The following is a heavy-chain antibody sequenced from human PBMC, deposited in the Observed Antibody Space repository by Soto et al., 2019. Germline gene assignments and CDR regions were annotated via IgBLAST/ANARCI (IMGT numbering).Heavy chain of an antibody. J-gene: IGHJ4*02. D-gene: IGHD6-25*01. CDR1: GFTFSSYA. Sequence: EVQLLESGGDLVQPGGSLRLSCAASGFTFSSYAMSWVRQTPGKGLEWVSVITASGGDTYYAESVKGRFTLSRDNSKKTLYLEINSLRAEDTALYYCAKGSGPYRPYYFDYWGQGTLVTVSS. V-gene: IGHV3-23*01. CDR2: ITASGGDT. CDR3: AKGSGPYRPYYFDY.